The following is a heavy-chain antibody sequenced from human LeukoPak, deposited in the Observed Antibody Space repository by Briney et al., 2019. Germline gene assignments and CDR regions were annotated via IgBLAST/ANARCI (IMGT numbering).Heavy chain of an antibody. D-gene: IGHD6-13*01. Sequence: ASVKVSCKASGYTFTSHDINWVRQATGQGLEWMGLMNPNSGNTGYAQKFQGRVTITRNTSISTAYMELSSLRSEDTAVYYCARGLRIAAAGTASYWFDPWGQGTLVTVSS. CDR1: GYTFTSHD. V-gene: IGHV1-8*01. J-gene: IGHJ5*02. CDR2: MNPNSGNT. CDR3: ARGLRIAAAGTASYWFDP.